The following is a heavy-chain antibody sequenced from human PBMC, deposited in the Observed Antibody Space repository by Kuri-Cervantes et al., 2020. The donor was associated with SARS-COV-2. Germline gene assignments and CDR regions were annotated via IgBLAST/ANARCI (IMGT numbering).Heavy chain of an antibody. Sequence: GSLRLSCAVSGYSISSGYYWGWIRQPPGKGLEWIGSIYHSGSTYYNPSLKSRVTISVDTSKNQFSLKLSSVTAADTAVYYCARRALYGSGSYHYYGMDVWGQGTTVTVSS. V-gene: IGHV4-38-2*01. J-gene: IGHJ6*02. CDR3: ARRALYGSGSYHYYGMDV. CDR2: IYHSGST. D-gene: IGHD3-10*01. CDR1: GYSISSGYY.